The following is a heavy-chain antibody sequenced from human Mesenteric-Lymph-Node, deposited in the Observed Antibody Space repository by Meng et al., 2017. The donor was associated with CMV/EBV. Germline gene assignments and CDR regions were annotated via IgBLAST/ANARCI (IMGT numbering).Heavy chain of an antibody. Sequence: GSLRLSCTVSGGSISSSSYYWGWIRQPPGKGLEWIGEINHSGSTNYNPSLRGRVTMSVDTSKNEFSLRLTSVTAADTAMYYCARGGSIAARSVLWGQGTLVTVSS. CDR2: INHSGST. J-gene: IGHJ4*02. CDR3: ARGGSIAARSVL. V-gene: IGHV4-39*07. CDR1: GGSISSSSYY. D-gene: IGHD6-6*01.